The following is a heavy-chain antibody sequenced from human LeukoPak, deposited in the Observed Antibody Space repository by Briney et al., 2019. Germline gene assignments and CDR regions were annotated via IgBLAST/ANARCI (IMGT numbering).Heavy chain of an antibody. V-gene: IGHV3-20*01. CDR3: ARDRCSSTSCYNTPNWFDP. J-gene: IGHJ5*02. CDR1: GFTFSSYS. Sequence: GGSLRLSCAASGFTFSSYSMNWVRQAPGKGLEWVSGINWNGGSRGYADSVKGRFTISRDNAKNSVYLQMNSLRSEDTAFYHCARDRCSSTSCYNTPNWFDPWGQGTLVTVSS. D-gene: IGHD2-2*02. CDR2: INWNGGSR.